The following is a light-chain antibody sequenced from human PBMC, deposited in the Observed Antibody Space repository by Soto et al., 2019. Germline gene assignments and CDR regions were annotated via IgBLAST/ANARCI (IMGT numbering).Light chain of an antibody. CDR1: SSDVGGYNY. Sequence: QSALTQPASVSGSPGQSITISCTGTSSDVGGYNYVSWYQQHPGKDTKLMIYEVSNRPSGVSNRFSGSKSGNTASLTVSGLRAEDEADYYCSSYTSSSTYVVFGGVTKLPVL. V-gene: IGLV2-14*01. CDR2: EVS. CDR3: SSYTSSSTYVV. J-gene: IGLJ2*01.